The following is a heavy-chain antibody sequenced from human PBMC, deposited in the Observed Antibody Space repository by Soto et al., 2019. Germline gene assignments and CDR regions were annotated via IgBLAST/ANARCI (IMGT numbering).Heavy chain of an antibody. Sequence: QVQLVQSGAEVKKPGASVKVSCKASGYTFTSYGISWVRQAPGQGLEWMGWISAYNGNTNYAQKLQGRVTMTTDTSTRTAYMELRSLRSDDTAVNYCARDVLLWFGELYHGMDVWGQGTTVTVSS. CDR2: ISAYNGNT. CDR1: GYTFTSYG. D-gene: IGHD3-10*01. J-gene: IGHJ6*02. CDR3: ARDVLLWFGELYHGMDV. V-gene: IGHV1-18*01.